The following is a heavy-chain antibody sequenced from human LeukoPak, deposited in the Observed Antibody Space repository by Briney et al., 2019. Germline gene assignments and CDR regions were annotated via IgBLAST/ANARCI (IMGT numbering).Heavy chain of an antibody. Sequence: TGGSLRLSCAASGFTFTNYEMIWVRQAPGKGPEWISYISSSGSTIYYADSVKGRFTMSRDNAKNSVHLQMNSLRAEDTAVYYCARETLYSDYEGNYIDYWGQGTLVTVSS. J-gene: IGHJ4*02. V-gene: IGHV3-48*03. CDR1: GFTFTNYE. CDR2: ISSSGSTI. D-gene: IGHD4-11*01. CDR3: ARETLYSDYEGNYIDY.